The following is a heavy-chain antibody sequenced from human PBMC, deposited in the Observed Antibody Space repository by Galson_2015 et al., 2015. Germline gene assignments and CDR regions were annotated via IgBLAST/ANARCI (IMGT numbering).Heavy chain of an antibody. J-gene: IGHJ4*02. Sequence: SLRLSCAASGFTFSSYAMHWVRQAPGKGLEWVAVISYDGSNKYYADSVKGRFTISRDNSKNTLYLQMNSLRAEDTAAYYCARDRGWEFDYWGQGTLVTVSS. D-gene: IGHD1-26*01. CDR2: ISYDGSNK. V-gene: IGHV3-30-3*01. CDR1: GFTFSSYA. CDR3: ARDRGWEFDY.